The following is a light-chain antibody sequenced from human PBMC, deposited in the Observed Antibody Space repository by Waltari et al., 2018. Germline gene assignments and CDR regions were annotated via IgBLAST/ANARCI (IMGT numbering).Light chain of an antibody. CDR3: HSRDASGVAGS. CDR2: DKN. CDR1: SLRSYY. Sequence: SSELTQDPAVSVAMGQTVRITCQGDSLRSYYASWYQHRPGQAPIRVIDDKNHRPSGVPDRFSGSSSHNTGSLTITGAQAEDEASYYCHSRDASGVAGSFGGGTKLTVL. V-gene: IGLV3-19*01. J-gene: IGLJ2*01.